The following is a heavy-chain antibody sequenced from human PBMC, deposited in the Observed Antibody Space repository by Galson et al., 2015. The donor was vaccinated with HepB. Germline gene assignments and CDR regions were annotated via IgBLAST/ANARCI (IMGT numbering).Heavy chain of an antibody. CDR2: INPNSGGT. CDR1: GYTFTGYY. Sequence: SVKVSCKASGYTFTGYYMHWVRQAPGQGLEWMGWINPNSGGTNYAQKFQGRVTMTRDTSISTAYMELSGLRSDDTAVYYCARGAGDSSDWFDPWGQGTLVTVSS. V-gene: IGHV1-2*02. CDR3: ARGAGDSSDWFDP. D-gene: IGHD6-6*01. J-gene: IGHJ5*02.